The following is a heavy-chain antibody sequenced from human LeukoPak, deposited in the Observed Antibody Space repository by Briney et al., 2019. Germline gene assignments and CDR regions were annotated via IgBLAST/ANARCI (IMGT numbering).Heavy chain of an antibody. V-gene: IGHV4-39*07. Sequence: SETLSLTCTVSRGSISSSSYYRGWIRQPPGKGLEWIGSIYYSGSTYYNPSLKSRVTISVDTSKNQFSLKLSSVTAADTAVYYCARGNRDGYNLDYWGQGTLVTVSS. D-gene: IGHD5-24*01. CDR1: RGSISSSSYY. CDR3: ARGNRDGYNLDY. CDR2: IYYSGST. J-gene: IGHJ4*02.